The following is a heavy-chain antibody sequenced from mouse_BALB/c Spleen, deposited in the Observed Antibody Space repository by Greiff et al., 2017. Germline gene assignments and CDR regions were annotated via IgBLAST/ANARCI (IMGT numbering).Heavy chain of an antibody. V-gene: IGHV1-4*02. CDR3: ARWGITTGYYAIDY. J-gene: IGHJ4*01. CDR2: INPSSGYT. D-gene: IGHD2-4*01. Sequence: QVQLQQSAAELARPGASVKMSCKASGYTFTSYTMHWVKQRPGQGLEWIGYINPSSGYTEYNQKFKDKTTLTADKSSSTAYMQLSSLTSEDSAVYYCARWGITTGYYAIDYWGQGTSVTVSS. CDR1: GYTFTSYT.